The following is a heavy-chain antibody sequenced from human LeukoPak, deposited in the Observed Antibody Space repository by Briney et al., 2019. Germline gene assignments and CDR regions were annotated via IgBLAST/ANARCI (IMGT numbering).Heavy chain of an antibody. D-gene: IGHD1-26*01. CDR1: GDSISSYY. J-gene: IGHJ4*02. CDR3: ARHGMGGSYTY. Sequence: SETLSPTCTDSGDSISSYYWSWIRQPPGKGLEWIGCIYTSGSTNYNPSLKSRVAISIDTSKNQFSLKLTSVTAADTAVYYCARHGMGGSYTYWGQGTLVTVSS. V-gene: IGHV4-4*09. CDR2: IYTSGST.